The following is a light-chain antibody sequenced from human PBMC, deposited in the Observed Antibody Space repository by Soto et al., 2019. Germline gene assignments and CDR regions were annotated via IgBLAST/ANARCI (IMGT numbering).Light chain of an antibody. CDR2: DAS. V-gene: IGKV3-11*01. CDR3: LQYHNLWA. CDR1: QSVTSY. J-gene: IGKJ1*01. Sequence: EIVLTQSPATLSLSPGERATLSCRASQSVTSYLDWYQQKPGQAPRLLIYDASNRATGIPARFTGSGSGADFTLTISSLEPEDFTVYSCLQYHNLWAFGQGTKVEI.